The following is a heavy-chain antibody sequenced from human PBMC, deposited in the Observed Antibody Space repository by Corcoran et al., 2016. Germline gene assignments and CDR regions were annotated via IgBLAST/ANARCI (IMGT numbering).Heavy chain of an antibody. CDR2: ISYDGSNK. D-gene: IGHD2-15*01. CDR3: AKDQGYCSGGSCYSLDDYYYGMDV. J-gene: IGHJ6*02. V-gene: IGHV3-30*18. CDR1: GFTFSSYG. Sequence: QVQLVESGGGVVQPGRSLRLSCAASGFTFSSYGMHWVRQAPGKGLEWVAVISYDGSNKYYADSVKGRFTISRDNSKNTLYLQMNSLRAEDTVVYYCAKDQGYCSGGSCYSLDDYYYGMDVWGQGTTVTVSS.